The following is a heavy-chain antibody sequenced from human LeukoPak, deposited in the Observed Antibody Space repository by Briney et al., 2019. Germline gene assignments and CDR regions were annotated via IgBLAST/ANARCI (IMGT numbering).Heavy chain of an antibody. CDR2: INHSGST. CDR3: ARGGYGSGSYYDY. Sequence: SDTLSLTCAVYGGSFSGYYWSWIRQPPGKGLEWIGEINHSGSTNYNPSLKSRVTISVDTSKNQFSLKLSSVTAADTAVYYCARGGYGSGSYYDYWGQGTLVTVSS. V-gene: IGHV4-34*01. D-gene: IGHD3-10*01. J-gene: IGHJ4*02. CDR1: GGSFSGYY.